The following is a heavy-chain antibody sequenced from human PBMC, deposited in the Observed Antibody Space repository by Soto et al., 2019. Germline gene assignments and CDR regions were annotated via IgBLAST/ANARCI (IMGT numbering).Heavy chain of an antibody. CDR1: GGSISSGGYS. J-gene: IGHJ2*01. V-gene: IGHV4-30-2*01. CDR2: IYHSGST. D-gene: IGHD2-15*01. Sequence: SETLSLTCAVSGGSISSGGYSWSWIRQPPGKGLEWIGYIYHSGSTYYNPSLKSRVTISVDRPKNQFSLKLSSVTAADTAVYYCARGNCSGGSRYSITYWYFDLWGRGTLVTVSS. CDR3: ARGNCSGGSRYSITYWYFDL.